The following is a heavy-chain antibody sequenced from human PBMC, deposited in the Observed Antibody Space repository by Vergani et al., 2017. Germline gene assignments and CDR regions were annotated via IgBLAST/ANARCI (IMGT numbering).Heavy chain of an antibody. CDR3: ARDSPTIFFDY. CDR1: GGSISSYY. Sequence: QVQLQESGPGLVKPSQTLSLTCTVSGGSISSYYWSWIRQPPGKRLEWIGYIYYSGSTNYNPSLKSRVTISVDTSKNQFSLKLSSVTAADTAVYYCARDSPTIFFDYWGQGTLVTVSS. V-gene: IGHV4-59*01. D-gene: IGHD3-3*01. CDR2: IYYSGST. J-gene: IGHJ4*02.